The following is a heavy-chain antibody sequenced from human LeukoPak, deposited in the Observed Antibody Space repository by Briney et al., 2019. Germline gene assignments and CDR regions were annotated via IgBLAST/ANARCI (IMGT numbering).Heavy chain of an antibody. CDR2: VHTSGGS. D-gene: IGHD3-10*01. CDR1: GASISHYY. CDR3: ARHGGVIRGAFDI. Sequence: PSETLSLTCTVSGASISHYYWSWIRQTPERGLEWMGHVHTSGGSTYYPSLKTRLTMSIDTSKNQFSLKLSSVTAADTAVYYCARHGGVIRGAFDIWGQGTMVTVSS. V-gene: IGHV4-4*09. J-gene: IGHJ3*02.